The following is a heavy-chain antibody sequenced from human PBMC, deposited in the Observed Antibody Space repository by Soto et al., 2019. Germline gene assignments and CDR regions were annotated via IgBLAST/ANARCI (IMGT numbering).Heavy chain of an antibody. CDR2: IYYSGST. V-gene: IGHV4-59*01. Sequence: SETLSLTCTVSGGSISSYYWSWIRQPPGKGLEWIGYIYYSGSTNYNPSLKSRVTISVDTSKNQCSLKLSSVTAADKAVYYCAREAVGGSSGYSVRYFDYWGQGTLVTVSS. CDR1: GGSISSYY. J-gene: IGHJ4*02. D-gene: IGHD3-22*01. CDR3: AREAVGGSSGYSVRYFDY.